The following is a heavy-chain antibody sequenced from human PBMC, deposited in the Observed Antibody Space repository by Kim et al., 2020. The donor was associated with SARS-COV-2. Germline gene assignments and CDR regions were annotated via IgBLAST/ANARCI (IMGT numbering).Heavy chain of an antibody. CDR3: ARSGGXXXRHYGMDV. CDR1: GSTFGNYG. J-gene: IGHJ6*02. Sequence: GGSLRLSCAASGSTFGNYGMHWVRQAPGKGLEWVGVILYDGENKNYADSVQGRFTISRDNSKTTLXLEMNSLRAKDTAVYYCARSGGXXXRHYGMDVWGXXXXVTVSS. CDR2: ILYDGENK. V-gene: IGHV3-33*03. D-gene: IGHD3-10*01.